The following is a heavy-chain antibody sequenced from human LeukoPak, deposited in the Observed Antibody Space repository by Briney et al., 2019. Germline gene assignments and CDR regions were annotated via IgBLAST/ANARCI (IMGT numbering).Heavy chain of an antibody. Sequence: SETLSLTCAVYGGSFSGYYWSWIRQPPGKGLEWIGEINHSGSTNYNPSLKSRDTISVDTSKNQFSLKLSSVTAADTAVYYCARGRRRDGYNYVGRGLYYFDYWGQGTLVTVSS. CDR3: ARGRRRDGYNYVGRGLYYFDY. CDR1: GGSFSGYY. D-gene: IGHD5-24*01. CDR2: INHSGST. J-gene: IGHJ4*02. V-gene: IGHV4-34*01.